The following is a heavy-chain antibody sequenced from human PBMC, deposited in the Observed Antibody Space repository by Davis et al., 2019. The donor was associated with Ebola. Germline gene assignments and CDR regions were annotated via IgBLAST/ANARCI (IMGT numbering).Heavy chain of an antibody. J-gene: IGHJ2*01. CDR3: ARPIEKRCSPGCFDL. CDR1: GYIFTSND. CDR2: MNPDSGST. D-gene: IGHD4/OR15-4a*01. V-gene: IGHV1-8*01. Sequence: ASVKVSCKASGYIFTSNDINWVRQATGQGLEWMGWMNPDSGSTGYASKFQGRVTMTRNNSITTAYMELSSLTSEDTAVYYCARPIEKRCSPGCFDLWGRGTLVTVSS.